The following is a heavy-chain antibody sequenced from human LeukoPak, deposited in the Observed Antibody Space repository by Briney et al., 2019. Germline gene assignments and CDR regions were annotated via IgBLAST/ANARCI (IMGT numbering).Heavy chain of an antibody. CDR1: GFTFSGSA. Sequence: PGGSLKLSCAASGFTFSGSAMHWVRQASGKGLEWVGRIRSKANSYATAYAASVKGRFTISRDDPKNTAYLQMNSLKTEDTAVYYCTRQIGPYYFDYWGQGTLVTVSS. V-gene: IGHV3-73*01. CDR3: TRQIGPYYFDY. J-gene: IGHJ4*02. CDR2: IRSKANSYAT.